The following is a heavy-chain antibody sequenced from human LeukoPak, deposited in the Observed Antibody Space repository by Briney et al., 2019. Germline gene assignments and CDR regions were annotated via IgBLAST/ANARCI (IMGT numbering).Heavy chain of an antibody. CDR2: INHSGST. V-gene: IGHV4-34*01. J-gene: IGHJ4*02. CDR3: ASGYDSSGRDY. D-gene: IGHD3-22*01. CDR1: GGSFSGYY. Sequence: SETLSLTCAVYGGSFSGYYWSWIRQPPGKGLEWIGEINHSGSTNYNPSLKSRVTISVDTSKNQFSLKLSFVTAADTAVYYCASGYDSSGRDYWGQGTLVTVSS.